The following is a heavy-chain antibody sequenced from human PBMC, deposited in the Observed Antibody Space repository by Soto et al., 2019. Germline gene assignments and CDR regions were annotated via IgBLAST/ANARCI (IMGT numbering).Heavy chain of an antibody. CDR2: ISYDGSNK. D-gene: IGHD5-18*01. CDR1: GFTFSSYA. Sequence: HVQLVESGGGVVQPGRSLRLSCAASGFTFSSYAMHWVRQAPGKGLEWVAVISYDGSNKYYADSVKGRFTISRDNSKNTLYLQMNSLRAEDTAVYYCARDSSIGYSYGYYFDYWGQGTLVTVSS. V-gene: IGHV3-30-3*01. CDR3: ARDSSIGYSYGYYFDY. J-gene: IGHJ4*02.